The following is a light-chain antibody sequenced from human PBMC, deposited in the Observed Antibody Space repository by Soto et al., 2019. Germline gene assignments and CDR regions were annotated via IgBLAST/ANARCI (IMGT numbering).Light chain of an antibody. J-gene: IGKJ1*01. CDR2: KAS. V-gene: IGKV1-5*03. Sequence: DIQMTQSPSTLSASVGDRVTITGLASQTIDSWLAWYQQRPGKPPNLLIYKASTLASGVPSRFSGSGSGTEFTLTINSLQPDDFATYYCQQYHIYSGTFGQGTKVDIK. CDR3: QQYHIYSGT. CDR1: QTIDSW.